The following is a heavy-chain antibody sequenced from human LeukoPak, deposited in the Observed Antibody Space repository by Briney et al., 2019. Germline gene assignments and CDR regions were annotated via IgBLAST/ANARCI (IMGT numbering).Heavy chain of an antibody. Sequence: ASVKVSCKASGYTFTSYGISWVRQAPGQGLEWMGWISAYNGNTNYAQKLQGRVTMTTDTSTSTAYMELRSLRSDDTAVYYCAREGYYDSSGYYYFFDYWGQGTLATVSS. D-gene: IGHD3-22*01. J-gene: IGHJ4*02. CDR2: ISAYNGNT. CDR3: AREGYYDSSGYYYFFDY. CDR1: GYTFTSYG. V-gene: IGHV1-18*01.